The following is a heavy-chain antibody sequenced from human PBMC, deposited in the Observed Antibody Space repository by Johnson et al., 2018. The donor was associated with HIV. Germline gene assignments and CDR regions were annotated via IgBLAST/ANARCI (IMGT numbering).Heavy chain of an antibody. V-gene: IGHV3-30*04. J-gene: IGHJ3*01. CDR3: AKDLGAAELTPDVFDL. D-gene: IGHD1-7*01. CDR1: GFTFSRYA. Sequence: QVQLVESGGGVVQPGRSLRLSCVASGFTFSRYAVHWFRQAPGKGLEWVAIRTHDGSKKYYADSVQGRFTISRDDSKNTLYLQMSSLRPEDTAVYYCAKDLGAAELTPDVFDLWSQGTMVTVSS. CDR2: RTHDGSKK.